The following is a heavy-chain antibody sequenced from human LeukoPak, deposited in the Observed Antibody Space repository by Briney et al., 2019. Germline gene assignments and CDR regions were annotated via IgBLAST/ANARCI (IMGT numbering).Heavy chain of an antibody. J-gene: IGHJ5*02. V-gene: IGHV4-39*01. Sequence: SETLSLTCTVSGDSISSSEYCWSWIRQPPGRGLEFVGCLYFSGSTYYNPSLNGRVTISVDTSKNQFSLNLYSMTAADTALYFCARHRSHHGWFDPWGQGTLVTVSS. D-gene: IGHD2-8*01. CDR2: LYFSGST. CDR1: GDSISSSEYC. CDR3: ARHRSHHGWFDP.